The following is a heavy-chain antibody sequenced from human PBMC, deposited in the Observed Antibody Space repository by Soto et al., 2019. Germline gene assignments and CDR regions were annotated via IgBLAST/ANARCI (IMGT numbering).Heavy chain of an antibody. D-gene: IGHD2-15*01. J-gene: IGHJ4*02. V-gene: IGHV4-31*03. CDR2: IYYSGST. CDR1: GGSISSGGYY. CDR3: ASSLVTEEVFDY. Sequence: PSETLSLTCTVSGGSISSGGYYWSWIRQHPGKGLEWIGYIYYSGSTYYNPSLKSRVTISVDTSKNQFSLKLSSVTAADTAVYYCASSLVTEEVFDYWGQGTLVTVSS.